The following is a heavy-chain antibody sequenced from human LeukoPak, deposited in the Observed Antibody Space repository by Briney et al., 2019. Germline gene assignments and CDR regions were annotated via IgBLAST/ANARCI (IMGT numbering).Heavy chain of an antibody. J-gene: IGHJ4*02. Sequence: GGPLRLSCAASGFTFSNYVMSWVRQAPGKGLEWVSVISGNGVSTNYADSVKGRFTISRDNSKNTVFLQMNSLRAEDTAIYYCATLKDRWLQSPGTDYWGQGTLVTVSS. V-gene: IGHV3-23*01. D-gene: IGHD5-24*01. CDR1: GFTFSNYV. CDR2: ISGNGVST. CDR3: ATLKDRWLQSPGTDY.